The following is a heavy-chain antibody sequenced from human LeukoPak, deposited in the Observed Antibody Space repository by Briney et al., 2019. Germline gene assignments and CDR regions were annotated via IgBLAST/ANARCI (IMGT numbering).Heavy chain of an antibody. CDR3: ARGPRFHYYYYYYMDV. CDR1: GGSISSSSYY. CDR2: IYYSGST. J-gene: IGHJ6*03. Sequence: PSETLSLTCTVSGGSISSSSYYWGWIRQPPGKGLEWIGSIYYSGSTYYNPSLKSRVTISVDTSKNQFSLKLSSVTAADTAVYYCARGPRFHYYYYYYMDVWGKGTTVTVSS. D-gene: IGHD3-10*01. V-gene: IGHV4-39*07.